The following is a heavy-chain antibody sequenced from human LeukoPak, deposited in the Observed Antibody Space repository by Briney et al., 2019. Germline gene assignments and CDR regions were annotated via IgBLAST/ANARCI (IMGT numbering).Heavy chain of an antibody. CDR1: GFTFSSYA. CDR2: ISYDGSNK. V-gene: IGHV3-30*04. D-gene: IGHD5-18*01. CDR3: AKEISGYSYGVDY. Sequence: GGSLRLSCAASGFTFSSYAMHWVRQAPGKGLEWVAVISYDGSNKYYADSAKGRFTISRDNSKNTLYLQMNSLRAEDTAVYYCAKEISGYSYGVDYWGQGTLVTVSS. J-gene: IGHJ4*02.